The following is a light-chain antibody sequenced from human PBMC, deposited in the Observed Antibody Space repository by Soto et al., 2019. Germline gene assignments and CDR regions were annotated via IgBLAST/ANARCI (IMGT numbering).Light chain of an antibody. CDR1: QTVSSTY. J-gene: IGKJ1*01. Sequence: VVLTQSPGTLYLSPGETATLSCRASQTVSSTYLAWYQHKPGRAPRLLIDGASSRAAGIPDRFIGSRSETDFTPTISRLVPEDLAVYYCQQYDKLVTYGQGTK. CDR3: QQYDKLVT. CDR2: GAS. V-gene: IGKV3-20*01.